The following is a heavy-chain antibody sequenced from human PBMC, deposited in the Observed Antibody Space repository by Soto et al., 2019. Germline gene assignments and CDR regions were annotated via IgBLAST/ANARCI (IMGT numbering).Heavy chain of an antibody. V-gene: IGHV3-9*01. CDR2: ISWNSGSI. D-gene: IGHD1-26*01. CDR1: GLTFDDYA. J-gene: IGHJ6*02. CDR3: AKDISGRGSFYYYYGLDV. Sequence: EVQLVESGGGLVQPGRSLRLSCEASGLTFDDYAMHWVRQAPGKGLEWVSGISWNSGSIGYAESVKARFTISRDNAKHSLYLQMNSLRAEDTAFYYCAKDISGRGSFYYYYGLDVWGQGTSVTVSS.